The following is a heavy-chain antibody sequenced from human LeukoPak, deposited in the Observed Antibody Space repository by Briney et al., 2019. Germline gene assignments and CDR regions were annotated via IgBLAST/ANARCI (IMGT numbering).Heavy chain of an antibody. CDR2: ISSSSSTI. CDR3: APGDYYDSSGPLGGAFDI. J-gene: IGHJ3*02. D-gene: IGHD3-22*01. Sequence: PGGSLRLSCAASGFTFSSYSMNWVRQAPGKGLEWVSYISSSSSTIYYADSEKGRFTISRDNAKNSLYLQMNSLRAEDTAVYYCAPGDYYDSSGPLGGAFDIWGQGTMVTVSS. V-gene: IGHV3-48*04. CDR1: GFTFSSYS.